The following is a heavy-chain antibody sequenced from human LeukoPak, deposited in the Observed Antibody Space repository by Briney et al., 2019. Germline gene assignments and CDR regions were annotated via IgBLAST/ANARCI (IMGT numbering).Heavy chain of an antibody. Sequence: GGSLRLSCAASGFTFSSYAMSWVRQAPGKGLEWVSSISSGSRYIYYADSVKGRFTISRDNAKKSLYLQMNSLRAEDTAVYYCAREGSWYVDDYWGQGTLVTVSS. CDR3: AREGSWYVDDY. CDR1: GFTFSSYA. D-gene: IGHD6-13*01. CDR2: ISSGSRYI. V-gene: IGHV3-21*01. J-gene: IGHJ4*02.